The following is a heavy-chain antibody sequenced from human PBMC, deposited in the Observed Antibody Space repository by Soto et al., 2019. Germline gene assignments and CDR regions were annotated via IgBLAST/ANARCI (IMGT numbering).Heavy chain of an antibody. CDR2: ISSSSSYI. CDR1: GFTFSSYS. D-gene: IGHD2-8*01. CDR3: ASLDGLYYFDY. J-gene: IGHJ4*02. Sequence: LRLSCAASGFTFSSYSMNWVRQAPGKGLEWVSSISSSSSYIYYADSVKGRFTISRDNAKNSLYLQMNSLRAEDTAVYYCASLDGLYYFDYWGQGTLVTVSS. V-gene: IGHV3-21*01.